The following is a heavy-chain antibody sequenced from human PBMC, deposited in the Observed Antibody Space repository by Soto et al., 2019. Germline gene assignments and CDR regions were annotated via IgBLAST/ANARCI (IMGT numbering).Heavy chain of an antibody. D-gene: IGHD4-17*01. CDR1: GGSMSSYY. J-gene: IGHJ3*02. V-gene: IGHV4-59*01. CDR3: ARVYGDYPYLDAFDI. Sequence: SETLSLTCTVSGGSMSSYYWSWIRQPPGKGLEWIGYIYYSGSTNYNPSLKSRVTISVDTSKNQFSLKLSSVTAADTAVYYCARVYGDYPYLDAFDIWGQGTMVTVSS. CDR2: IYYSGST.